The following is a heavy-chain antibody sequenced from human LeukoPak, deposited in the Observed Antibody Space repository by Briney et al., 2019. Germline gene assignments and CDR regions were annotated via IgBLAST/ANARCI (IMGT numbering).Heavy chain of an antibody. CDR1: GGSISSSNW. D-gene: IGHD3-10*01. CDR2: IYHGGST. Sequence: PSETLSLTCAVSGGSISSSNWWSWVRQPPGKGPEWIGEIYHGGSTNYNPSLKSRVAMSVDRSRNQFSLQLSSVTAADTAVYYCAKGEDHGSGTVHFASWGQGTLVTVSS. CDR3: AKGEDHGSGTVHFAS. V-gene: IGHV4-4*02. J-gene: IGHJ4*02.